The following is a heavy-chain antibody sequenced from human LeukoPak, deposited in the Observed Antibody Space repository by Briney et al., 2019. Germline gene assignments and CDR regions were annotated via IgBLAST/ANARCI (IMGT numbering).Heavy chain of an antibody. J-gene: IGHJ6*03. CDR1: GFTFSSYS. CDR3: ARDGVSCSSTSCYYYYYYMDV. V-gene: IGHV3-48*01. D-gene: IGHD2-2*01. CDR2: ISSSSSTI. Sequence: GGSLRLSCAASGFTFSSYSMNWVRQAPGKGLEWVSYISSSSSTIYYADSVKGRFTISRDNSKNTLYLQMNSLRAEDTAVYYCARDGVSCSSTSCYYYYYYMDVWGKGTTVTVSS.